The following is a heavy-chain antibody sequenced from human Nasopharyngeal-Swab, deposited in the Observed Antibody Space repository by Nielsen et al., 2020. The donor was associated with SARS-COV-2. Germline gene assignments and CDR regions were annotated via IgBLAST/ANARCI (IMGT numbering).Heavy chain of an antibody. V-gene: IGHV3-23*01. J-gene: IGHJ4*02. CDR1: GFTFTSYA. Sequence: LSLTCAASGFTFTSYAMNWVRQAPGKGLEWLSAVNGNGADTYYADSVKGRFTISKDNSKNTLYLHMNSLRAEDTAVYYCAKDLTGYYAPLDQWGQGVLVTVPS. D-gene: IGHD3-9*01. CDR3: AKDLTGYYAPLDQ. CDR2: VNGNGADT.